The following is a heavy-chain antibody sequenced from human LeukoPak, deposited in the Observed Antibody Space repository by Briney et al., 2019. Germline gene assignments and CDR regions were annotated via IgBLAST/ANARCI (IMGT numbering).Heavy chain of an antibody. CDR2: IYYSGST. CDR3: ASIRKVGATLDY. J-gene: IGHJ4*02. D-gene: IGHD1-26*01. CDR1: GGSISSYY. V-gene: IGHV4-59*12. Sequence: SETLSLTCIVSGGSISSYYWSWIRQPPGKGLEWIGYIYYSGSTNYNPSLKSRVTISVDTSKNQFSLKLSSVTAADTAVYYCASIRKVGATLDYWGQGTLVTVSS.